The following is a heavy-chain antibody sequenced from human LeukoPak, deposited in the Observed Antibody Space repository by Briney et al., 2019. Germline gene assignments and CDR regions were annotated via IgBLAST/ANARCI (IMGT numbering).Heavy chain of an antibody. D-gene: IGHD2-2*01. CDR3: TTLGYCSSTSCWPYPFADY. V-gene: IGHV3-15*01. Sequence: GSLRLSRAASGFTFSNAWMSWVRPAPGKGLEWVGRIKSKTDGGTTDYAAPVKGRFTISRDDSKNTLYLQMNSLRTEDTAVYYCTTLGYCSSTSCWPYPFADYWGQGTLVTVSS. J-gene: IGHJ4*02. CDR1: GFTFSNAW. CDR2: IKSKTDGGTT.